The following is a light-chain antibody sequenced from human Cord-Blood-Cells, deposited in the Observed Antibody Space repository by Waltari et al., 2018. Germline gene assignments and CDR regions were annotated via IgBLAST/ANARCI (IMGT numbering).Light chain of an antibody. CDR3: CSYAGSSTYVV. CDR1: SRDVGSYNL. CDR2: EGS. J-gene: IGLJ2*01. V-gene: IGLV2-23*01. Sequence: QSALTQPAYVSGSPGQSITISCTGTSRDVGSYNLVSWYQQHPGKAPKLMIYEGSKRPSGVSNRFSGSKSGNTASLTISGLQAEDEADYYCCSYAGSSTYVVFGGGTKLTVL.